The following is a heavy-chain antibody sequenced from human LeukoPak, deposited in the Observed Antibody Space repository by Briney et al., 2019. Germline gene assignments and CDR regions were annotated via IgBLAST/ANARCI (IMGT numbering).Heavy chain of an antibody. D-gene: IGHD6-13*01. J-gene: IGHJ3*02. CDR2: INPSGIST. CDR3: ASQAATDTDAFDI. CDR1: GNTHTRHY. Sequence: ASVKVSCKASGNTHTRHYMHWVRQAPGQGLEWMGIINPSGISTRYVQKFQGRVTVNRDTSTNTDYMELSSLRSEDTAVYYCASQAATDTDAFDIWGQGTMVTVSP. V-gene: IGHV1-46*01.